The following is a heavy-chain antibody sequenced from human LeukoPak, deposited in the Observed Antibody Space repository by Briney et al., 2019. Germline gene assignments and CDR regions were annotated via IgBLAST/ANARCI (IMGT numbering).Heavy chain of an antibody. CDR3: ASLKNYYDSSGYLVTDAFDI. Sequence: SVKVSCKASGYTFTSYGISWVRQAPGQGLEWMGGIIPIFGTANYAQKFQGRVTITADESTSTAYMELSSLRSEDTAVYYCASLKNYYDSSGYLVTDAFDIWGQGTMVTVSS. D-gene: IGHD3-22*01. V-gene: IGHV1-69*13. CDR1: GYTFTSYG. CDR2: IIPIFGTA. J-gene: IGHJ3*02.